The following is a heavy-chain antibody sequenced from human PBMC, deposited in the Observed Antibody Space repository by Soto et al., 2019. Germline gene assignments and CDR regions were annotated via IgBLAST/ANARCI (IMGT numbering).Heavy chain of an antibody. CDR2: IDPSASYA. D-gene: IGHD6-19*01. CDR3: ARRAPSIAVAVNCFDP. Sequence: GSGIRISSNCSGYSFTSYCISLVRQIPGKGLERMGRIDPSASYANSSPSFQGHVTISADKSISTANLQWSSLKASDTAMSYCARRAPSIAVAVNCFDPWGQGTPVTVSS. J-gene: IGHJ5*02. V-gene: IGHV5-10-1*01. CDR1: GYSFTSYC.